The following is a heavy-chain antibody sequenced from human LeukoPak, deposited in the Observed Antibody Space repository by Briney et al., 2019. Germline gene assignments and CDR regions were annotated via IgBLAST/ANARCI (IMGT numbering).Heavy chain of an antibody. CDR1: GGSISSGTYY. V-gene: IGHV4-31*03. Sequence: SQTMSLTCTVSGGSISSGTYYWSWIRQHPGKGLEWIGYIYYSGSAYYNPSLKSRVIISVDTSENQFSLKLSSVTAADTAVYYCARGRTGAAGGLDCWGQGTLVAVSS. J-gene: IGHJ4*02. D-gene: IGHD6-13*01. CDR2: IYYSGSA. CDR3: ARGRTGAAGGLDC.